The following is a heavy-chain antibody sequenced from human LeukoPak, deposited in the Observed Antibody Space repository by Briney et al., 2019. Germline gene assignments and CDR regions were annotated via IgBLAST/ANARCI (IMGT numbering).Heavy chain of an antibody. D-gene: IGHD1-26*01. CDR2: IYTSGST. CDR1: GGSISSGSYY. J-gene: IGHJ3*02. V-gene: IGHV4-61*02. Sequence: SETLSLTCTVSGGSISSGSYYWSWIRQPAGKGLEWIGRIYTSGSTNYNPSLKSRVTISVDTSKNQFSLKLSSVTAADTAVYYCARPTSALYSGSFSASFDIWGQGTMVTVSS. CDR3: ARPTSALYSGSFSASFDI.